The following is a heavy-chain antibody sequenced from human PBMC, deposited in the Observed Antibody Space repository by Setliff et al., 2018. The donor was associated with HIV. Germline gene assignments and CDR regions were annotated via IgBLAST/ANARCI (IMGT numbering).Heavy chain of an antibody. D-gene: IGHD5-12*01. Sequence: ASETLSLTCTVSGSSLSSGGYYWSWIRQQPGKGLEWIGYIYNSGSTYYNPSLKSRVTISVDTSKRHFSLKLYSVTAADTAVYYCARAPGLYSPADYWGRGTLVTVS. CDR1: GSSLSSGGYY. CDR2: IYNSGST. CDR3: ARAPGLYSPADY. V-gene: IGHV4-31*03. J-gene: IGHJ4*02.